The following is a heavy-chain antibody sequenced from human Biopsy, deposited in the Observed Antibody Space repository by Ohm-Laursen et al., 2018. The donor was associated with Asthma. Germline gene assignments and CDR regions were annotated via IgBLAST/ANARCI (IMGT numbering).Heavy chain of an antibody. CDR1: GYSLTDLS. V-gene: IGHV1-24*01. CDR3: AADFPKDYVRYNFQF. D-gene: IGHD4-17*01. Sequence: SVKVSCKVSGYSLTDLSMHWVRQAPGQGLEWMGGHDHEEGGTVNARRFQGRVTMTEDTSTDTAYMELSSLSSDDTAVYYCAADFPKDYVRYNFQFWGQGTLVTVSS. J-gene: IGHJ4*02. CDR2: HDHEEGGT.